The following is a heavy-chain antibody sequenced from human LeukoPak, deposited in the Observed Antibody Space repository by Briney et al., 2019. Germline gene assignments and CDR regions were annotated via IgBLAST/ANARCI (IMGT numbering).Heavy chain of an antibody. J-gene: IGHJ4*02. D-gene: IGHD3-3*01. Sequence: SETLSLTCTVSGGSISSYYWSWIRQPAGKGLEWIGRIYTSGSTDYNPSLKSRVTMSVDTSKNQFSLKLSSVTAADTAVYYCARGYDFWSGYYTGSLDYWGQGTLVTVSS. V-gene: IGHV4-4*07. CDR2: IYTSGST. CDR1: GGSISSYY. CDR3: ARGYDFWSGYYTGSLDY.